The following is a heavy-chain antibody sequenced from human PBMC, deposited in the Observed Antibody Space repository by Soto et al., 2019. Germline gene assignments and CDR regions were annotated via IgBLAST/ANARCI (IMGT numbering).Heavy chain of an antibody. J-gene: IGHJ6*03. CDR3: ARGFRMCRNGSSTSCYRLYYYYYMDV. D-gene: IGHD2-2*01. V-gene: IGHV4-34*01. CDR1: GGSFSGYY. Sequence: TSENLSLTCAVYGGSFSGYYWSWIRQPPGKGLEWIGEINHSGSTNYNPSLKSRVTISVDTSKNQFSLKLSSVTAADTAVYYCARGFRMCRNGSSTSCYRLYYYYYMDVWGKGTTVTVSS. CDR2: INHSGST.